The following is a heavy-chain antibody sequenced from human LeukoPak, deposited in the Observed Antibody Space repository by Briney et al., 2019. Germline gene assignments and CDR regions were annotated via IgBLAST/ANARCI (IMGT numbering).Heavy chain of an antibody. V-gene: IGHV3-23*01. CDR3: AKSSLRRKYSSGLGYFDY. Sequence: PGGPLRLSCATSGFTFSSYAMSWVRQAPGKGLEWVSAISGSGGSTYYADSVKGRFTISRDNSKNTLYLHMNSLRAEDTAVYYCAKSSLRRKYSSGLGYFDYWGQGTLVTVSS. CDR1: GFTFSSYA. CDR2: ISGSGGST. D-gene: IGHD6-19*01. J-gene: IGHJ4*02.